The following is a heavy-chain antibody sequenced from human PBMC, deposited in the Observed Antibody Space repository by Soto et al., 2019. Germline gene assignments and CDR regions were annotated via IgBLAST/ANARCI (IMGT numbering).Heavy chain of an antibody. CDR2: VSIGGST. V-gene: IGHV3-23*01. J-gene: IGHJ4*02. Sequence: DVQLLESGGGLVQPEGSLRLSCAASGFTFSRYAMGWVRQGPGKGLEWVAVVSIGGSTHYADSVRGRFTISRDNSKNTPSPQMNSLTAEDTAVYFCAKRRGAGGHFDYWGQGALVTVS. D-gene: IGHD2-15*01. CDR3: AKRRGAGGHFDY. CDR1: GFTFSRYA.